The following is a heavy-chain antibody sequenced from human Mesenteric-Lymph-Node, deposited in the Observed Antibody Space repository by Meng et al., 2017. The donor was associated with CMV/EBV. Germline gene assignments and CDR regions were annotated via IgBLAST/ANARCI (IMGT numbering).Heavy chain of an antibody. J-gene: IGHJ4*02. V-gene: IGHV3-53*01. D-gene: IGHD6-13*01. CDR1: GFTVSSNY. CDR2: IYASGAT. Sequence: GESLKISCTTSGFTVSSNYMSWVRQAPGKGLEWVSLIYASGATYYADSVKGRFIISRDSSKNTLYLQMNDLRVDDTAVYYCARVGGDLDTSSWYPFDYWGLGTSVTVSS. CDR3: ARVGGDLDTSSWYPFDY.